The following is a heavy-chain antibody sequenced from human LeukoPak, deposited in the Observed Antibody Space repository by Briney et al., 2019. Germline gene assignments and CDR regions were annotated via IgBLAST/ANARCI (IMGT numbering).Heavy chain of an antibody. D-gene: IGHD1-26*01. V-gene: IGHV4-59*08. Sequence: PSETLSLTCTVSGGSISSYYWSWIRQPPGRGVAWIGYIYYSGSTNYNHSLKRRVTISVDTSKNQFSLKLSSVTAADTAVYYCARVGGLGFDYWGQGTLVTVSS. J-gene: IGHJ4*02. CDR2: IYYSGST. CDR3: ARVGGLGFDY. CDR1: GGSISSYY.